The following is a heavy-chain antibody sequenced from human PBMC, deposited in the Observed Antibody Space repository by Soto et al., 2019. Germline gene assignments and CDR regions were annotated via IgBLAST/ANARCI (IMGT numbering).Heavy chain of an antibody. CDR2: IIPLLDTT. D-gene: IGHD2-21*02. CDR3: ARGFRGGDADWFDP. V-gene: IGHV1-69*08. CDR1: GGTFSNDI. Sequence: SVKVSCKTSGGTFSNDIITWVRQAPGQGLEWMGRIIPLLDTTNYAQKFQGRVTITADKSTSTAYMELNSLRSEDTAVYYCARGFRGGDADWFDPWGQGTLVTVSS. J-gene: IGHJ5*02.